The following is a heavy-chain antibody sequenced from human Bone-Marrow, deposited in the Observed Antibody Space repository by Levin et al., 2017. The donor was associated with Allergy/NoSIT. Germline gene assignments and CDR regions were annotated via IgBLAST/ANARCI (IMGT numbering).Heavy chain of an antibody. CDR2: IYSGGST. CDR3: ARGGDSSGYSNADYFDY. J-gene: IGHJ4*02. Sequence: ASVKVSCAASGFTVSSNYMSWVRQAPGKGLEWVSVIYSGGSTYYADSVKGRFTISRDNSKNTLYLQMNSLRAEDTAVYYCARGGDSSGYSNADYFDYWGQGTLVTVSS. CDR1: GFTVSSNY. V-gene: IGHV3-53*01. D-gene: IGHD3-22*01.